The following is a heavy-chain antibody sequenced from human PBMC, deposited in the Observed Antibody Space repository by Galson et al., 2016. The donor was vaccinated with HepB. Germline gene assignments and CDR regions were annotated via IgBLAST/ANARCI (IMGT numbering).Heavy chain of an antibody. CDR2: IYRDGYT. J-gene: IGHJ1*01. V-gene: IGHV4-61*02. Sequence: TLSLTCTVSGDSISTTNHYWNWIRQPAGKGLEWIGRIYRDGYTDYNPSLRSRLTISVDTSKNQFSLNLGSVTAADTAIYYCARNPHVAGIPGGFKSWGQGTLVTVSS. CDR1: GDSISTTNHY. CDR3: ARNPHVAGIPGGFKS. D-gene: IGHD2-21*01.